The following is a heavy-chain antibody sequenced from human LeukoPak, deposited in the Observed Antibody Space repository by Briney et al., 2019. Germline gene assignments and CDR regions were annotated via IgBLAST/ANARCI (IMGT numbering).Heavy chain of an antibody. V-gene: IGHV3-20*04. D-gene: IGHD1-26*01. CDR3: ARGVGATILSAFDI. Sequence: GGSLRLYCAASGLTFVDYGMSWVGQAPVKGLQWVSGINWNGGSTGYADSVKGRFTISRDNAKNSLYLQMNSLRAEDTALYYCARGVGATILSAFDIWGQGTMVTVSS. J-gene: IGHJ3*02. CDR1: GLTFVDYG. CDR2: INWNGGST.